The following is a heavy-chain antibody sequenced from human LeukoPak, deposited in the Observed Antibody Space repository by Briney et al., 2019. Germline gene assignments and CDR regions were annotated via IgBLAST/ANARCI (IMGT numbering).Heavy chain of an antibody. J-gene: IGHJ6*03. D-gene: IGHD6-13*01. CDR3: ASTTAAGPRLEYYYYMDV. Sequence: SVKVSCKASGGTFCSYAISRVRQAPGQGLEWMGGIIPIFGTANYAQKFQGRVTITADESTSTAYMELSSLRSEDTAVYYCASTTAAGPRLEYYYYMDVWGKGTTVTVSS. CDR2: IIPIFGTA. CDR1: GGTFCSYA. V-gene: IGHV1-69*01.